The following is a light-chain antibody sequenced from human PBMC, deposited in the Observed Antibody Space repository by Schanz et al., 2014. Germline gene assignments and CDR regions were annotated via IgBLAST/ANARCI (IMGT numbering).Light chain of an antibody. CDR3: QQTYNTPWT. V-gene: IGKV1-39*01. CDR1: QSISTY. CDR2: AAS. Sequence: DIQMTQSPSSLSASVGDRVTITCRASQSISTYLNWYQHKPGKAPKLLIYAASSLQGGVPSRFSGSGSGTDFTLTISSLQPEDFATYYCQQTYNTPWTFGQETKVEVK. J-gene: IGKJ1*01.